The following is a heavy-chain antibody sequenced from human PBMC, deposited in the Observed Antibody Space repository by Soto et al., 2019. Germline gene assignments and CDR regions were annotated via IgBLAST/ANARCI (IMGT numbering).Heavy chain of an antibody. Sequence: PGGSLRLSCAASGFTFSNAWMSWVRQAPGKGLEWVGRIKSKTDGGTTDYAAPVKGRFTISRDDSKNTLYLQMNSLKTEDTAVYYCTTDIKPPDTQYYDFWSGYFRTDDEWGQGTLVTVSS. V-gene: IGHV3-15*01. CDR1: GFTFSNAW. CDR2: IKSKTDGGTT. D-gene: IGHD3-3*01. J-gene: IGHJ4*02. CDR3: TTDIKPPDTQYYDFWSGYFRTDDE.